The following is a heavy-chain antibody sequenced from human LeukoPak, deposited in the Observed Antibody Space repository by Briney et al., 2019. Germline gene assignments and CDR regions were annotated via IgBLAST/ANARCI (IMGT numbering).Heavy chain of an antibody. CDR1: GYTFTGYY. CDR3: ARLYCSSTSCDPGS. D-gene: IGHD2-2*01. J-gene: IGHJ4*02. V-gene: IGHV1-2*02. Sequence: ASVKVSCKASGYTFTGYYMHWVRQAPGQGLEWMGWINPNSGGTNYAQKFQGRVTMTRDTSISTAYMELSRLRSDGTAVYYCARLYCSSTSCDPGSWGQGTLVTVSS. CDR2: INPNSGGT.